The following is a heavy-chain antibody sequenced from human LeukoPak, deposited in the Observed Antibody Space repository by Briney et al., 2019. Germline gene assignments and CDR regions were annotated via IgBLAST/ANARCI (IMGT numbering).Heavy chain of an antibody. CDR1: GFPFSVAW. V-gene: IGHV3-74*01. J-gene: IGHJ4*02. CDR2: ITTDETT. CDR3: AKDWFATTDY. Sequence: GGSLRLSSASSGFPFSVAWIHWFRQVLGKGLMWVSRITTDETTAYADSVRGRFTISRDNAKNTVYLQMNSLRVEDTAVYYCAKDWFATTDYWGQGILVTVSS. D-gene: IGHD1-1*01.